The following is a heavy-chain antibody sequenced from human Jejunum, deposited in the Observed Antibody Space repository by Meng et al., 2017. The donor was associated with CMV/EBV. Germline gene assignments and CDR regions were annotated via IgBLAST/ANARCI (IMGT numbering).Heavy chain of an antibody. D-gene: IGHD2-15*01. CDR2: ISQGGNKK. Sequence: EVKLVVSGGGVVQPGGSLTLSXAASTFTFSDDWVYWVRQLPGTERVWVTNISQGGNKKYYLDSVRGRFTISRDNDKNSLYLQMSSLRADDTAVYYCASDRESVDGVSLDYWGQGTLVTVSS. CDR1: TFTFSDDW. J-gene: IGHJ4*02. CDR3: ASDRESVDGVSLDY. V-gene: IGHV3-7*04.